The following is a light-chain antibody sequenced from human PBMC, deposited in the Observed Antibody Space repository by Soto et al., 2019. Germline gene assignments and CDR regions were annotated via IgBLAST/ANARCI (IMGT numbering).Light chain of an antibody. V-gene: IGKV3-15*01. CDR2: GAS. J-gene: IGKJ2*01. Sequence: EIVMSQSPATLSVSPGERVTFSCRASQSVTTNLAWYQKKPGQAPRLLIYGASIRATAIPARFSGSGSGTEFTLTISSLQSEDFAVYYCQQYNDWPPFTFGQGTKLEIK. CDR1: QSVTTN. CDR3: QQYNDWPPFT.